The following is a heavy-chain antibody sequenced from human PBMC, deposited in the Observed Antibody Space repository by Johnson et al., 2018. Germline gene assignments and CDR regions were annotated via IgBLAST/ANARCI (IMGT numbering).Heavy chain of an antibody. J-gene: IGHJ4*02. CDR3: AGDGYNGDYDTPFDL. CDR1: GFTFSFHS. V-gene: IGHV3-48*02. CDR2: ITGSGGIV. D-gene: IGHD5-24*01. Sequence: VQLVQSGGGLVQPGGSLRLSCAASGFTFSFHSMTWVRQAPGKGLEWVSYITGSGGIVYHADSVKGRFTISRDNAQNSLYLQMNSLRDEDTAVYYCAGDGYNGDYDTPFDLWGQGTLVTVSS.